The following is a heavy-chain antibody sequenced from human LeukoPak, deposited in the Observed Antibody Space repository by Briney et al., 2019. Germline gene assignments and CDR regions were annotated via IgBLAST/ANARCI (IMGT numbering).Heavy chain of an antibody. V-gene: IGHV3-21*01. D-gene: IGHD5-18*01. CDR3: ARAPVDTAMGDY. Sequence: GGSLRLSCAASGFTFSSYSMNWVRRAPGKGLEWVSSISSSSSYIYYADSVEGRFAISRDNAKNSLYLQMNSLRAEDTAVYYCARAPVDTAMGDYWGQGTLVTVSS. CDR2: ISSSSSYI. J-gene: IGHJ4*02. CDR1: GFTFSSYS.